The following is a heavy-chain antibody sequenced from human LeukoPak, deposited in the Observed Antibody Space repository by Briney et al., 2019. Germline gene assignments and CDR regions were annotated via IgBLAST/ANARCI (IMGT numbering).Heavy chain of an antibody. CDR1: GFTFSSYA. CDR2: ISYDGSNK. J-gene: IGHJ3*02. CDR3: ARDRFVTGGYNFPDAFDI. V-gene: IGHV3-30*04. Sequence: GGSLRLSCAASGFTFSSYAMHWVRQAPGKGLEWVAVISYDGSNKYYADSVKGRFTISRDNSKNTLYLQMNSLRAEDTAVYYCARDRFVTGGYNFPDAFDIWGQGTMVTVSS. D-gene: IGHD5-24*01.